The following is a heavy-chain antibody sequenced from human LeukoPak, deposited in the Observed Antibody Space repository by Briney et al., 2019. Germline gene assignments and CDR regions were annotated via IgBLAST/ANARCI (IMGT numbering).Heavy chain of an antibody. J-gene: IGHJ4*02. Sequence: GGSLRLSCAASGFTFNSYWMHWVRQAPGKGLVWVSRMNNDGRVITYADSVKGRFTISRDNAKNTLYLQMNSLRAEDTAVYYCAREFEATGFWALDYWGQGTLVTASS. D-gene: IGHD3-16*01. CDR3: AREFEATGFWALDY. CDR1: GFTFNSYW. V-gene: IGHV3-74*01. CDR2: MNNDGRVI.